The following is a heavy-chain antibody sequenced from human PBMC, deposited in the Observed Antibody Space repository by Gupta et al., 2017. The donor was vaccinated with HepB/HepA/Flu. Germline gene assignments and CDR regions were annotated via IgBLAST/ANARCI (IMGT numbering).Heavy chain of an antibody. V-gene: IGHV3-33*01. CDR3: ARAGFGANLPYHYSIDV. Sequence: QVQLVESGGGVVQPGRSLRLSCTASGFTFRNHGMHWVRQAPGKGLEWVAVIWYDGSNKYYPDSVKDRFTISRDNSKNTLSLQMNSLRAEDTAVYYCARAGFGANLPYHYSIDVWGQGTTVTVSS. CDR1: GFTFRNHG. J-gene: IGHJ6*02. D-gene: IGHD3-10*01. CDR2: IWYDGSNK.